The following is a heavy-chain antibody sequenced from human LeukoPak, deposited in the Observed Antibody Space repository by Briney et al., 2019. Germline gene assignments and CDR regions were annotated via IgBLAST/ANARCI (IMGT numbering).Heavy chain of an antibody. CDR3: ARDRSGYRTNGVCSSHPYYYYYYMDV. D-gene: IGHD2-8*01. J-gene: IGHJ6*03. CDR1: GYTFTGYY. CDR2: INPNSGGT. Sequence: ASVKVSCKASGYTFTGYYMHWVRQAPGQGLEWMGWINPNSGGTNYAQKFQGRVTMTRDTSISTAYMELSRLRSDDTAVYYCARDRSGYRTNGVCSSHPYYYYYYMDVWGKGTTVTVSS. V-gene: IGHV1-2*02.